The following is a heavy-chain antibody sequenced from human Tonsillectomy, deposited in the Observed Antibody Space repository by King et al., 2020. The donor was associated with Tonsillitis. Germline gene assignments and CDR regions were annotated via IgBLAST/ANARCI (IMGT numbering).Heavy chain of an antibody. Sequence: QLVQSGAEVKKPGSSVKVSCKASGGTFRSYAISWVRQAPGQGLEWMGGIIPIFGTANYAQKFQGRVTITADESTSTAYMELSSLRSEDTAVYYCARVSPEQKGYSYGRGYYYYGMDVWGKGTTVTVSS. V-gene: IGHV1-69*01. CDR2: IIPIFGTA. CDR3: ARVSPEQKGYSYGRGYYYYGMDV. CDR1: GGTFRSYA. D-gene: IGHD5-18*01. J-gene: IGHJ6*04.